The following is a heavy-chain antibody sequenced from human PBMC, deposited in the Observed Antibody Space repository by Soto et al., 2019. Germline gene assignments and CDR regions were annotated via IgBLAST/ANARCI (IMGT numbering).Heavy chain of an antibody. J-gene: IGHJ6*03. Sequence: PSETLSLTCAVYGGSFSGYYWSWIRQPPGKGLEWIGEINHSGSTNYNPSLKSRVTISVDTSKNQFSLKLSSVTAADTAVYYCARGLSNSGGSYHYYYYYYMDVWGKGTTVTVSS. CDR3: ARGLSNSGGSYHYYYYYYMDV. V-gene: IGHV4-34*01. CDR2: INHSGST. CDR1: GGSFSGYY. D-gene: IGHD2-15*01.